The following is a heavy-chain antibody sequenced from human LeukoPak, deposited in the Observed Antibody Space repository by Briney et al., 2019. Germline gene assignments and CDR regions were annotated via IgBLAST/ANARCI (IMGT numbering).Heavy chain of an antibody. D-gene: IGHD4-23*01. J-gene: IGHJ4*02. CDR2: IYTSGST. V-gene: IGHV4-4*07. Sequence: SETLSLTCTVSGGSISSYYWSWIRQPAGKGLEWIGRIYTSGSTNYNPSLKSRVSISVDTSKNQFSLKLSSVTAADTAVYYCARENNDYGGKKAFDYWGQGTLVTVSS. CDR3: ARENNDYGGKKAFDY. CDR1: GGSISSYY.